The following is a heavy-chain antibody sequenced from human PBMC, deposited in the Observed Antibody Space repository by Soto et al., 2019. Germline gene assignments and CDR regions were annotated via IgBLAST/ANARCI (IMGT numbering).Heavy chain of an antibody. CDR2: ISSSSSYI. CDR3: ARDLQRITMVRGVIITSFYGMDV. J-gene: IGHJ6*02. V-gene: IGHV3-21*01. Sequence: VGSLRLSGAASGFTFSSYSMNWVRQAPGKGLEWVSSISSSSSYIYYADSVKGRFTISRDNAKNSLYLQMNSLRAEDTAVYYCARDLQRITMVRGVIITSFYGMDVWGQGTTVTVSS. CDR1: GFTFSSYS. D-gene: IGHD3-10*01.